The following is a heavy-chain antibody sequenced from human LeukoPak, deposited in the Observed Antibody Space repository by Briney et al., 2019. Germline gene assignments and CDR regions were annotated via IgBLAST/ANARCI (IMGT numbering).Heavy chain of an antibody. CDR3: ARDLITMVRGVNNWIDP. CDR2: INPNSGGT. J-gene: IGHJ5*02. Sequence: ASVKVSCKASGYTFTGYYMHWVRQAPGQGLEWMGRINPNSGGTSYAQKFQGRVTMTRDTSISTAYMELSRLRSDDTAVYYCARDLITMVRGVNNWIDPWGQGTLVTVSS. CDR1: GYTFTGYY. V-gene: IGHV1-2*06. D-gene: IGHD3-10*01.